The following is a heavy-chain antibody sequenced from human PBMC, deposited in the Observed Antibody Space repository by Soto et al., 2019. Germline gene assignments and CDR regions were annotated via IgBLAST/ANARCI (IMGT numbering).Heavy chain of an antibody. Sequence: QVPLVQSGAEMKKPGASVKVSCKASGYSFATYGFSWVRQAPGQGLECVGWISAHNGDTHYSQKFQGRVTLTTDTSTKTGYMELRSLTSDDTAVYFCATEPIYYNDGSGYYPLGHWGQGTLVTVSS. V-gene: IGHV1-18*04. CDR1: GYSFATYG. J-gene: IGHJ4*02. CDR3: ATEPIYYNDGSGYYPLGH. CDR2: ISAHNGDT. D-gene: IGHD3-22*01.